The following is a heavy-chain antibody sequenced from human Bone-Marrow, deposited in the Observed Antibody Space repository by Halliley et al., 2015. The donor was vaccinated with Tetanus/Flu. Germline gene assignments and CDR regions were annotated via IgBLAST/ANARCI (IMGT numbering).Heavy chain of an antibody. CDR2: IKSDGREK. Sequence: KVLEWMAIIKSDGREKYYAASVKGRFASSRGDAKNPFHLQLNSLRAEDTAVYFCAGGSGYLLDDWGQGTLVSVSS. D-gene: IGHD3-16*02. V-gene: IGHV3-7*04. J-gene: IGHJ4*02. CDR3: AGGSGYLLDD.